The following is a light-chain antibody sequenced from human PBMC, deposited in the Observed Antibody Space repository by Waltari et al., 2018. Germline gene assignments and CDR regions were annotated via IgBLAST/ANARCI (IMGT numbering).Light chain of an antibody. V-gene: IGLV2-14*03. CDR1: DRDVGAYDF. CDR2: DVS. CDR3: SSYTTSSAPGV. J-gene: IGLJ1*01. Sequence: QSALTQPASVSGSPGQSIPISCSGTDRDVGAYDFVSWYQQHPGKAPHLIIYDVSNRPSGISNRFSASKSGNTASLTISGLHAEDEADYYCSSYTTSSAPGVFGTGTRVTVL.